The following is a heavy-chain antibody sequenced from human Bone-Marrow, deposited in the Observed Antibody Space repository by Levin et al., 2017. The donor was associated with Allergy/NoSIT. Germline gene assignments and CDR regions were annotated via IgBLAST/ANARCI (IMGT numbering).Heavy chain of an antibody. J-gene: IGHJ6*02. CDR2: ISGSGGST. CDR1: GFTFSSYA. CDR3: AKGAHGWIQLWPPPEDGMDV. D-gene: IGHD5-18*01. V-gene: IGHV3-23*01. Sequence: GGSLRLSCAASGFTFSSYAMSWVRQAPGKGLEWVSAISGSGGSTYYADSVKGRFTISRDNSKNTLYLQMNSLRAEDTAVYYCAKGAHGWIQLWPPPEDGMDVWGQGTTVTVSS.